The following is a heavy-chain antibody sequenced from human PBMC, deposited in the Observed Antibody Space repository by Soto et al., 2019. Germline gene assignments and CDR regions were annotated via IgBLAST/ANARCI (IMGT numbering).Heavy chain of an antibody. CDR1: NGSISGYY. V-gene: IGHV4-59*01. Sequence: PSETLSLTCTVSNGSISGYYWSWIRQPPGKGPEWIGYVYYTGSTNYNPSLKSRVTISVDTSKNHISLMLSSMTAADTAVYYCARSVPPRWLQFGFWGQGALVTVSS. CDR3: ARSVPPRWLQFGF. CDR2: VYYTGST. J-gene: IGHJ4*02. D-gene: IGHD5-12*01.